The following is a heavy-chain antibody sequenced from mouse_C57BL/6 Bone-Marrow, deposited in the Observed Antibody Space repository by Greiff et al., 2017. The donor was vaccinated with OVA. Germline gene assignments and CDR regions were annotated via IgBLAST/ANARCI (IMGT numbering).Heavy chain of an antibody. CDR2: IDPETGGT. CDR3: TRAEGTTVVERWYFDV. J-gene: IGHJ1*03. Sequence: VQLQQSGAELVRPGASVTLSCKASGYTFTDYEMHWVKQTPVHGLEWIGAIDPETGGTASNQKFKGKAILTADKSSSTAYMELRSLTSEDSAVYYCTRAEGTTVVERWYFDVWGTGTTVTVSS. D-gene: IGHD1-1*01. V-gene: IGHV1-15*01. CDR1: GYTFTDYE.